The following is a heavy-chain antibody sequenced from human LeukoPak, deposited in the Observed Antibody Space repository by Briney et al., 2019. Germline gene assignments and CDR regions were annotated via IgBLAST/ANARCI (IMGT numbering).Heavy chain of an antibody. V-gene: IGHV4-34*01. CDR2: INHSGGT. CDR1: GGSFSGYS. D-gene: IGHD5-12*01. Sequence: SETLSLTCAVYGGSFSGYSWNWIRQPPVKGLEWIGEINHSGGTNYNPSLKSRVTISVDTSKNQFSLKLSSVTAADTAVYYCARGHQGIVATYGMDVWGQGTTVTVSS. J-gene: IGHJ6*02. CDR3: ARGHQGIVATYGMDV.